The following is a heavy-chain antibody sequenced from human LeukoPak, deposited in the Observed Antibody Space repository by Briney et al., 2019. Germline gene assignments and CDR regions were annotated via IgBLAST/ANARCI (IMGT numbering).Heavy chain of an antibody. Sequence: ASETLSLTCTVSGGSISSYYWSWIRQPPGKGLEWIGYIYYSGSTNYNPSLKSRVTISVDTSKNQFSLKLSSVTAADTAVYYCARYILTGYYRGSYFGYWGQGTLVTVSS. CDR3: ARYILTGYYRGSYFGY. D-gene: IGHD3-9*01. CDR1: GGSISSYY. CDR2: IYYSGST. V-gene: IGHV4-59*01. J-gene: IGHJ4*02.